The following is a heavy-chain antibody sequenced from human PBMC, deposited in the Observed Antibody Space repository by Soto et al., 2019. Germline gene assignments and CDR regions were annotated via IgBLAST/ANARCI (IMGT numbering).Heavy chain of an antibody. J-gene: IGHJ6*03. CDR1: GFTVSSNY. CDR2: IYSGGST. CDR3: ARADGYNWNYYMDV. V-gene: IGHV3-66*01. Sequence: EVQLVESGGGLVQPGGSLRLSCAASGFTVSSNYMSWVRQAPGKGLEWVSVIYSGGSTYYADSVKGRFTISRDNSKNTLYLQMNSLRAEDTAVYYCARADGYNWNYYMDVWDKGTTVTVSS. D-gene: IGHD1-20*01.